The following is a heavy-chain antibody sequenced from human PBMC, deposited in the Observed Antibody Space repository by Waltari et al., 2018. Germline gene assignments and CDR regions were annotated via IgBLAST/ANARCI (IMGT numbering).Heavy chain of an antibody. Sequence: QVQLVESGGGVVQPGGSLRLSCAASGFTFSSYGMHGVRQAPGKGLEWVAFIRYDGSNKYYADSVKGRFTISRDNSKNTLYLQMNSLRAEDTAVYYCAKDPEYSSGPAAWGQGTLVTVSS. CDR2: IRYDGSNK. CDR3: AKDPEYSSGPAA. D-gene: IGHD6-19*01. CDR1: GFTFSSYG. J-gene: IGHJ4*02. V-gene: IGHV3-30*02.